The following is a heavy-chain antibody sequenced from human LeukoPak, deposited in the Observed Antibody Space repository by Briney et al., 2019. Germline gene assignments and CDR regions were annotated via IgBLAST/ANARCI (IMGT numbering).Heavy chain of an antibody. D-gene: IGHD3-3*01. V-gene: IGHV1-2*02. CDR3: ARAGNYDFWSGYSTEH. J-gene: IGHJ1*01. CDR2: INPNSGGT. CDR1: GYTFTGYY. Sequence: GASVKVSCKASGYTFTGYYMHWVRQAPGQGLEWMGWINPNSGGTNYAQKFQGRVTMTRDTSISTAYMELSRLRSDDTAVYYCARAGNYDFWSGYSTEHWGQGTLVTVSS.